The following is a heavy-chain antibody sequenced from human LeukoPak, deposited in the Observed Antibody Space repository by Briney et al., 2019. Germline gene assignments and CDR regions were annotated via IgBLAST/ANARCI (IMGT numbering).Heavy chain of an antibody. CDR2: ISAYNGNT. V-gene: IGHV1-18*01. Sequence: RASVKVSCKASGYTFTSYGISWVRQAPGQGLEWMGWISAYNGNTNYAQKLQGRVTMTTDTSTSTAYMELRSLRSDDTAVYYCARSGGQWPFYDAFDIWGQGIMVTVSS. D-gene: IGHD6-19*01. CDR1: GYTFTSYG. CDR3: ARSGGQWPFYDAFDI. J-gene: IGHJ3*02.